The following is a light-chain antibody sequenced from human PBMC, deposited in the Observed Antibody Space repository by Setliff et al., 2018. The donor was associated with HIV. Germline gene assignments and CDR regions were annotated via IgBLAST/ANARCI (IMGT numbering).Light chain of an antibody. CDR3: TSYTSSATYV. V-gene: IGLV2-14*03. J-gene: IGLJ1*01. Sequence: QSVLPQPASVSGSPGQSITFSCTGASSDIGAYNFVSWYQQYPGKAPKLMIYDVYKRPSGVSDRFSGSKSGNTASLTISGLQAEDEADYYCTSYTSSATYVFGTGTKVTVL. CDR1: SSDIGAYNF. CDR2: DVY.